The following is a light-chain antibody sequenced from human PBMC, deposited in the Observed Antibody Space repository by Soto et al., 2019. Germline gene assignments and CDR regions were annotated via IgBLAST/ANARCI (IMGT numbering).Light chain of an antibody. Sequence: QSALTQPPSVSGSPGQSITISCTGTSSDVGGYSFVSWYQQHPGKAPKLMIYDVSNRPSGVSNRFSGSKSGNTASLTISGLQAEDEADYYCSSYTSSSTLVVFGGGTKLTVL. CDR3: SSYTSSSTLVV. J-gene: IGLJ2*01. V-gene: IGLV2-14*01. CDR2: DVS. CDR1: SSDVGGYSF.